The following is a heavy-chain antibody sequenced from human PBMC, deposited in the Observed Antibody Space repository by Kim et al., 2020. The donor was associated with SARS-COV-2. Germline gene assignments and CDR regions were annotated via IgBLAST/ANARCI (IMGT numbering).Heavy chain of an antibody. Sequence: GGSLRLSCAASGFTFAVYGMSWVRQAPGQGLELVSVIYGGDGGTYYADSVKGRFTISRDNSNKTVFLQMNNLRAEDTAIYYCAKDSRYASSRPASSDHWGQGTLVTVSS. CDR3: AKDSRYASSRPASSDH. CDR2: IYGGDGGT. J-gene: IGHJ4*02. V-gene: IGHV3-23*03. D-gene: IGHD2-2*01. CDR1: GFTFAVYG.